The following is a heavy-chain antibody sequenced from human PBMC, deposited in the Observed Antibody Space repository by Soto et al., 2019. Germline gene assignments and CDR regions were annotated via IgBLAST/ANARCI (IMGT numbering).Heavy chain of an antibody. Sequence: SETLSLTCTVSGGSISSGDYYWSWIRQPPGKGLEWIGYIYYSGSTYYNPSLKSRVTISVDTSKNQFSLKLSSVTAADTAVYYCARGAIVGADVADWFDPWGQGTLVTVS. J-gene: IGHJ5*02. D-gene: IGHD1-26*01. V-gene: IGHV4-30-4*01. CDR1: GGSISSGDYY. CDR2: IYYSGST. CDR3: ARGAIVGADVADWFDP.